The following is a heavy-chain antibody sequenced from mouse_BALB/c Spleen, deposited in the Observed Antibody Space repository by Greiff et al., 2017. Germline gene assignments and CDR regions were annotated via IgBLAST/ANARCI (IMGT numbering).Heavy chain of an antibody. J-gene: IGHJ1*01. V-gene: IGHV14-3*02. CDR1: GFNIKDTY. CDR3: APYGNYGYFDV. D-gene: IGHD2-10*02. Sequence: EVQLQQSGAELVKPGASVKLSCTASGFNIKDTYMHWVKQRPEQGLEWIGRIDPANGNTKYDPKFQGKATITADTSSNTAYLQLSSLTSEDTAVYYCAPYGNYGYFDVWGAGTTVTVSS. CDR2: IDPANGNT.